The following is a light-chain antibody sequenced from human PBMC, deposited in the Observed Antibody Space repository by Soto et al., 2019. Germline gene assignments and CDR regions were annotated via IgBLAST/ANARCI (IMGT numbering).Light chain of an antibody. V-gene: IGLV2-14*01. Sequence: QSVLTQPASVSGSPGQSITISCTGTSSDIGGHSYVSWYQQHPAKAPKLIIFDVNNRPSGVSHRFSGSKSGNTASLTISGLQAEDEADYYCSSCTSNNSLEVLFGGGTKLTVL. CDR2: DVN. CDR3: SSCTSNNSLEVL. J-gene: IGLJ2*01. CDR1: SSDIGGHSY.